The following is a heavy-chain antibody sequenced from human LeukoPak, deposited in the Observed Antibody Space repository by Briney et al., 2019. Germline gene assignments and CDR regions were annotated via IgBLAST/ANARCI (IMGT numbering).Heavy chain of an antibody. CDR1: GYTFTSYG. CDR3: ARDSYYYDSSGYYPVGMDV. V-gene: IGHV1-18*01. J-gene: IGHJ6*02. Sequence: ASVKVSCKASGYTFTSYGISWVRQAPGQGLEWMGWISAYNGNTNYAQKLQGRVTMTTDTSTSTAYMELRSLRSDDTAVYYCARDSYYYDSSGYYPVGMDVWGQGTTVTVSS. D-gene: IGHD3-22*01. CDR2: ISAYNGNT.